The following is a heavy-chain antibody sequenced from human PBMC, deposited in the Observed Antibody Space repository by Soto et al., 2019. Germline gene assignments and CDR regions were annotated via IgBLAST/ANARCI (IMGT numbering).Heavy chain of an antibody. CDR3: VHPRSTVQIPPA. Sequence: GGSLRLSCSASGFTFSMFSMHWVRQAPGKGLEYVSGISSNGDSTYYADSVKGRFTISRDNSKNTLYLQMSSLRAVDTAVYYCVHPRSTVQIPPAWGQGTLVTVSS. CDR1: GFTFSMFS. J-gene: IGHJ5*02. D-gene: IGHD4-17*01. CDR2: ISSNGDST. V-gene: IGHV3-64D*06.